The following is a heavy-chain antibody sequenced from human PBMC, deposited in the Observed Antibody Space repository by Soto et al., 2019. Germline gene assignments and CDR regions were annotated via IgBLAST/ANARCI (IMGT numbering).Heavy chain of an antibody. CDR3: ARDPKTSGGQHWAFNYFDS. CDR2: ISYDGTNK. CDR1: GFSFSISP. D-gene: IGHD7-27*01. Sequence: GGSLRLSCAASGFSFSISPMHWVRQAPGKWPEWVALISYDGTNKFYADSVKGRFTISRDNSKSTLYLQVDSLRPEDAAVYYCARDPKTSGGQHWAFNYFDSWGQGXLVTVYS. J-gene: IGHJ4*02. V-gene: IGHV3-30-3*01.